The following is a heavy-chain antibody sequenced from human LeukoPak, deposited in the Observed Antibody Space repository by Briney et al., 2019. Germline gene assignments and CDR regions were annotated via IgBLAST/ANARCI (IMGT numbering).Heavy chain of an antibody. D-gene: IGHD3-16*02. J-gene: IGHJ4*02. Sequence: GGSLRLSCAASGFTVSSNYMSWVRQAPGKGLEWVSAISGSGGSTYYADSVKGRFTISRDNSKNTLYLQMNSLRAEDTAVYYCAKVQGDYVWGSYRYYFDYWGQGTLVTVSS. CDR1: GFTVSSNY. V-gene: IGHV3-23*01. CDR3: AKVQGDYVWGSYRYYFDY. CDR2: ISGSGGST.